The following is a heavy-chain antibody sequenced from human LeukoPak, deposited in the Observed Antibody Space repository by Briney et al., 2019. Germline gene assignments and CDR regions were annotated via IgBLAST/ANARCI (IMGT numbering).Heavy chain of an antibody. J-gene: IGHJ6*03. CDR1: GYTFTNYG. Sequence: GASVKVSCKASGYTFTNYGISWVRQAPGQRLEWMGWISAYNGNTNYAQKLQGRVTMTTDTSTSTAYMELRSLRSDDTAVYYCAGAVLELSYYYYYMDVWGKGTTVTVSS. D-gene: IGHD1-7*01. CDR3: AGAVLELSYYYYYMDV. CDR2: ISAYNGNT. V-gene: IGHV1-18*01.